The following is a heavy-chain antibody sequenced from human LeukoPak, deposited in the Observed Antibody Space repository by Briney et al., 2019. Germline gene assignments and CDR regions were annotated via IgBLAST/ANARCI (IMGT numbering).Heavy chain of an antibody. J-gene: IGHJ6*04. CDR3: WRKTPYYDIMTSYYKKENNYYGMDV. Sequence: SETLSLTCTVSGGSISSYYWSWIRQPPGKGLEWIGYIYYSGSTNYNPSLKSRVTISVDTSKNQFSLKLSSVTAADKAVYYYWRKTPYYDIMTSYYKKENNYYGMDVWGKGTTVTVSS. D-gene: IGHD3-9*01. CDR1: GGSISSYY. V-gene: IGHV4-59*01. CDR2: IYYSGST.